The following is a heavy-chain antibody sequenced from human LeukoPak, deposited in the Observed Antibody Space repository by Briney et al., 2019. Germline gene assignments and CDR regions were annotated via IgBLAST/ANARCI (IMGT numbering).Heavy chain of an antibody. CDR2: IRQDGSVK. J-gene: IGHJ4*02. CDR3: ANSRGVSAPLDL. CDR1: GFTFSTYW. V-gene: IGHV3-7*03. Sequence: GGSLSLSCAASGFTFSTYWMSWVRQAPGKGLEWVANIRQDGSVKYYVDSVKGRFTISRDNAKNSLYLHMNSLRAEDTAVYYCANSRGVSAPLDLWGQGTLVTVSS.